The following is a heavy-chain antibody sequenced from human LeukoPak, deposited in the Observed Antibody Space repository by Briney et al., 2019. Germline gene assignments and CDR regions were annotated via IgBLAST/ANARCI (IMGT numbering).Heavy chain of an antibody. D-gene: IGHD4-11*01. CDR3: ARGYRPGY. CDR1: GDSISSTNW. V-gene: IGHV4-4*02. CDR2: IDHRGNT. Sequence: PSGTLSLTGAVSGDSISSTNWWNWVRQPPGKGLEWIGEIDHRGNTNYNPSLKSRVTISVDRSKNQFSLQLTSVTAADTAVYYCARGYRPGYWGRGTLVTVSA. J-gene: IGHJ4*02.